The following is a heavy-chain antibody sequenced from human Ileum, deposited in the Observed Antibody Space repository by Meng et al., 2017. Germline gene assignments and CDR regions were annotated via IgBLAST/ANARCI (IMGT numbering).Heavy chain of an antibody. CDR2: IYSGGST. J-gene: IGHJ4*02. CDR3: ASNLDYYDSSGYPSY. V-gene: IGHV3-53*02. D-gene: IGHD3-22*01. Sequence: GQLVETGGGLIQPGGSLRLSCAASGFTVSSNYMSWVRQAPGKGLEWVSVIYSGGSTYYADSVKGRFTISRDNSKNTLYLQMNSLRAEDTAVYYCASNLDYYDSSGYPSYWGQGTLVTVSS. CDR1: GFTVSSNY.